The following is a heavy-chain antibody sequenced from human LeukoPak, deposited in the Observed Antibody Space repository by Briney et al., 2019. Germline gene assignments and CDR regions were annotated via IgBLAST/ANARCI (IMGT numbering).Heavy chain of an antibody. V-gene: IGHV1-69*05. CDR2: IIPIFGTA. CDR3: ASPERTGTDGLDAFDI. Sequence: GASVKVSCKASGGTFRSSAISWVRQGPGQGLEWMGGIIPIFGTANYAQKFQGRVTITTDESTSTAYMELSSLRSEDTAVYYCASPERTGTDGLDAFDIWGQGTMVTVSS. CDR1: GGTFRSSA. D-gene: IGHD1-1*01. J-gene: IGHJ3*02.